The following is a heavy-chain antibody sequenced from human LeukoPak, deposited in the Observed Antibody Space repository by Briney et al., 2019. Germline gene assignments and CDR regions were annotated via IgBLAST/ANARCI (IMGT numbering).Heavy chain of an antibody. CDR2: FYSTEST. D-gene: IGHD4/OR15-4a*01. CDR1: GVSVTNGGYY. V-gene: IGHV4-31*03. CDR3: ARGSGGHDYGSYYFDY. J-gene: IGHJ4*02. Sequence: PSETLSLTCTVSGVSVTNGGYYWTWIRRFPGRGLEWIGFFYSTESTYYNPSLKSRVTISLDSSKNQFSLRLTSTTAADTAVYFCARGSGGHDYGSYYFDYWGQGTLATVSS.